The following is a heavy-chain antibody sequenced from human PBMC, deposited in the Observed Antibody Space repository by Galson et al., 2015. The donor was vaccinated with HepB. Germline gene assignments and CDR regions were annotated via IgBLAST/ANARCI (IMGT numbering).Heavy chain of an antibody. CDR2: ISSSSSTI. CDR3: ARDYSIAVAGHNYYYYGMDV. V-gene: IGHV3-48*01. Sequence: SLRLSCAASGLTFSSYSMNWVRQAPGKGLEWVSYISSSSSTIYYADSVKGRFTISRDNAKNSLFLQMNSLRAEDTAVYYCARDYSIAVAGHNYYYYGMDVWGQGTTVTVSS. D-gene: IGHD6-19*01. CDR1: GLTFSSYS. J-gene: IGHJ6*02.